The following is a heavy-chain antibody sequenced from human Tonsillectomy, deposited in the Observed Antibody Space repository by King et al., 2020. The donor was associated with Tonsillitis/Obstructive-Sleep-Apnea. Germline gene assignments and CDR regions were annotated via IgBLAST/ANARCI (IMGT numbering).Heavy chain of an antibody. Sequence: VQLVESGGGLVQPGVSLRLSCAASGFTFSSYEMNWVRQAPGKGLEWVSYISSSGSTIYYADSVKGRFTISRDNAKNSLYLQMNSLRAEDTAVYYCARDLVGSGGAFDIWGQGTMVTVSS. D-gene: IGHD2-15*01. CDR3: ARDLVGSGGAFDI. CDR1: GFTFSSYE. CDR2: ISSSGSTI. V-gene: IGHV3-48*03. J-gene: IGHJ3*02.